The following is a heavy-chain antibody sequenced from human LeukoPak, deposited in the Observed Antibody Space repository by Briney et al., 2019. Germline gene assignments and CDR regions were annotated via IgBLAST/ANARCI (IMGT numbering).Heavy chain of an antibody. CDR2: IYPNGNT. D-gene: IGHD3-3*01. CDR1: GFTVSSNY. Sequence: PGGSLRLSCAASGFTVSSNYMNWVRQAPGKGLEWVSMIYPNGNTFYTDSVKGRFTISRDNSKNTLYLQMNSLRAEDTAVYYCVKDRPYYDFWSGYSSYYYYYYMDVWGKGTTVTVSS. CDR3: VKDRPYYDFWSGYSSYYYYYYMDV. V-gene: IGHV3-66*01. J-gene: IGHJ6*03.